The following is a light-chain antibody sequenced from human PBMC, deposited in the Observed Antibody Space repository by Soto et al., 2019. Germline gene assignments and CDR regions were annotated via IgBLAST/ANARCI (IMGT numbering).Light chain of an antibody. J-gene: IGKJ2*01. CDR2: GVS. Sequence: EIVLTQSPGTLSLSPGERATLSCRASQSFSGNYLAWYQQKPGQAPRLLIYGVSSRATGIPDRFSGSGSGTDFTLSISRLEPEDFAVYYCQQYGISPPMYTFGQWTKLEIK. CDR1: QSFSGNY. CDR3: QQYGISPPMYT. V-gene: IGKV3-20*01.